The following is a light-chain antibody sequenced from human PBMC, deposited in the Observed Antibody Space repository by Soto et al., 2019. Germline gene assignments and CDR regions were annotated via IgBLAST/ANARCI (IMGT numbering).Light chain of an antibody. Sequence: EIVMTQSPATLSVSPGERATLSCRASQSVSSNLAWYQQKPGQAPRLLIYDASTRATGIPARFSGSGSGTEFTLTISSLQSEDFPLYYCQQYNNWPPYTFGQGTNLEIK. J-gene: IGKJ2*01. V-gene: IGKV3-15*01. CDR1: QSVSSN. CDR3: QQYNNWPPYT. CDR2: DAS.